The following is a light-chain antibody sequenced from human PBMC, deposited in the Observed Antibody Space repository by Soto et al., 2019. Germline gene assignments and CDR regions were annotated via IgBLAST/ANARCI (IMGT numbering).Light chain of an antibody. CDR1: QSISTW. V-gene: IGKV1-5*03. Sequence: DIQMTQSPSTLSASVGDRVTITCRASQSISTWLAWYQQKPGKAPKLLIYKASCLESGVPSRFSGSGSGTEFTLTISSLKPDDVATYYCQQCNSYSVAFGQGTKVEIK. CDR3: QQCNSYSVA. CDR2: KAS. J-gene: IGKJ1*01.